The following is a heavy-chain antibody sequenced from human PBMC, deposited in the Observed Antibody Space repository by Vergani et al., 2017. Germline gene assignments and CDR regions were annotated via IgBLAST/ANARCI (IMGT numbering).Heavy chain of an antibody. Sequence: QVQLVQSGAEVKKPGASVKVSCKASGGTFSSYAISWVRQAPGQGLEWMGRIIPILGSANYAQKFQGRVTITADESTSTAYMELSSLRSEDTAVYYCARDSDVWFGELLAWWGQGTLVTVSS. CDR1: GGTFSSYA. CDR2: IIPILGSA. CDR3: ARDSDVWFGELLAW. J-gene: IGHJ4*02. V-gene: IGHV1-69*11. D-gene: IGHD3-10*01.